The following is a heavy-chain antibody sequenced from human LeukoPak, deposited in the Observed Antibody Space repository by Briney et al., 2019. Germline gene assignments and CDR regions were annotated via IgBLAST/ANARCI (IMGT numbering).Heavy chain of an antibody. CDR2: IYTSGST. J-gene: IGHJ4*02. Sequence: PSETLSLTCTVSGGSISSNYWSWMRQPAGKGLEWIGRIYTSGSTNYNPSLKSRVTMSVDTSKNQFSLKLSSVTAADTAVYYCARENYCSGGSCYGYFDYWGQGTLVTVSS. CDR3: ARENYCSGGSCYGYFDY. CDR1: GGSISSNY. D-gene: IGHD2-15*01. V-gene: IGHV4-4*07.